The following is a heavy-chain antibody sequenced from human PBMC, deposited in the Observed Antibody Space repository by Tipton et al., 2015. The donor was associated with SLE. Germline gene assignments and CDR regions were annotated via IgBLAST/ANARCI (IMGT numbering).Heavy chain of an antibody. Sequence: SLRLSCAASGFTFGNNWMTWVRQAPGKGLEWVATIREDGNAEYYLDSVRGRFTISRDTAKNSLYLQMNSLRAEDTAVYYCARVFSGRVGSGSYYYYYYMDVWGKGTTVTVSS. J-gene: IGHJ6*03. CDR3: ARVFSGRVGSGSYYYYYYMDV. CDR1: GFTFGNNW. CDR2: IREDGNAE. D-gene: IGHD3-10*01. V-gene: IGHV3-7*01.